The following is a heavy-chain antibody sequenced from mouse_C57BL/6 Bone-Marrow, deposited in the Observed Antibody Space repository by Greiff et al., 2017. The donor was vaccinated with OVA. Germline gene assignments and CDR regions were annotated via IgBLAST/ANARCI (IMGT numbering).Heavy chain of an antibody. CDR3: ARSGRNWAWFAY. Sequence: VQLVESGPELVKPGASVKISCKASGYTFTDYYINWVKQRPGQGLEWIGWIFPGSGSTYYTEKFKGKATLTVDKSSSTAYMLLSSLTSEDSAVYFCARSGRNWAWFAYWGQGTLVTVSA. J-gene: IGHJ3*01. CDR1: GYTFTDYY. D-gene: IGHD4-1*01. V-gene: IGHV1-75*01. CDR2: IFPGSGST.